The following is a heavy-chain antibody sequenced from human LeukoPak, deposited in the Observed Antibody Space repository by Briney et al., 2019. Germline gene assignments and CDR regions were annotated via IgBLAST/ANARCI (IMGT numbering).Heavy chain of an antibody. CDR3: ARGKRGGDCYSN. V-gene: IGHV1-2*02. CDR1: GYTFTGYY. CDR2: INPNSGGT. J-gene: IGHJ4*02. D-gene: IGHD2-21*02. Sequence: ASVKVSCTASGYTFTGYYMHWVRQAPGQGVEWMGWINPNSGGTNYAQKFQGRVTMTRDTSISTAYMELSRLRSDDTAVYYRARGKRGGDCYSNWGQGTLVTVSS.